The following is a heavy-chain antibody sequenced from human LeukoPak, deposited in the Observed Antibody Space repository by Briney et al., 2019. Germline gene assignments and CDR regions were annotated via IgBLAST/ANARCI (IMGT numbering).Heavy chain of an antibody. Sequence: SVKVSCKASGGTFSSYAISWVRQAPGQGLEWMGGIIPIFGTANYAQKFQGRVTITADESTSTAYMELSSLRSEDTAVYYCATDHYRSGGSCYCDYWGQGTLVTVSS. CDR2: IIPIFGTA. CDR1: GGTFSSYA. V-gene: IGHV1-69*01. CDR3: ATDHYRSGGSCYCDY. J-gene: IGHJ4*02. D-gene: IGHD2-15*01.